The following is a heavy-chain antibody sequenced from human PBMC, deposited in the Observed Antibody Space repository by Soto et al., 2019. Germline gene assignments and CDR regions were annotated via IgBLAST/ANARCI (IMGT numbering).Heavy chain of an antibody. CDR2: ITGSGGRT. Sequence: GGSLRLSCAASGFTFTSYAMNWVRQAPGKGLEWVSSITGSGGRTDYADSVKGRFSISRDNSKNTAYLQMNSLRADDTAVYYCGKDRSVYSSGWYSGNTYFYGLDVWGQGTTVTVSS. D-gene: IGHD6-19*01. CDR1: GFTFTSYA. J-gene: IGHJ6*02. V-gene: IGHV3-23*01. CDR3: GKDRSVYSSGWYSGNTYFYGLDV.